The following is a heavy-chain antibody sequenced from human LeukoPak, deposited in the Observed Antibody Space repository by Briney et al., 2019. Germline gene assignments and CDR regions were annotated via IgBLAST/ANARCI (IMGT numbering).Heavy chain of an antibody. CDR3: ARVRRIGSSYYYYYMDV. J-gene: IGHJ6*03. CDR1: GYTLTGYY. Sequence: GASVKVSCKASGYTLTGYYMQWVRQAPGQGLEWMGRINPNSGGTNYAQKLQGRVTMTRDTSISTAYMELSRLRSDDTAVYYCARVRRIGSSYYYYYMDVWGKGTTVTVSS. CDR2: INPNSGGT. V-gene: IGHV1-2*06. D-gene: IGHD1-26*01.